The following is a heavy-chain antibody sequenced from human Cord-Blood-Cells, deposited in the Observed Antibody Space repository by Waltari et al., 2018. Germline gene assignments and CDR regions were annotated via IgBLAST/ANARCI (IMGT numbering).Heavy chain of an antibody. D-gene: IGHD3-10*01. V-gene: IGHV4-39*07. J-gene: IGHJ6*03. CDR2: IYYSGST. CDR1: GGSISSSSYY. Sequence: QLQLQESGPGLVKPSETLSLTCTVPGGSISSSSYYWGWIRKPPGQGLEWIGSIYYSGSTYYNPSLKSRVTISVDTSKNQFSLKLSSVTAADTAVYYCARLKDYYGSGSYYYYYYYMDVWGKGTTVTVSS. CDR3: ARLKDYYGSGSYYYYYYYMDV.